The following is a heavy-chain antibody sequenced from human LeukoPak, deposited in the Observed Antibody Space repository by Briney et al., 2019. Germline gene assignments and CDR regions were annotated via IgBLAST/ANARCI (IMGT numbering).Heavy chain of an antibody. Sequence: GGSLRLSCAASGFTFSNYAMSWVRQAPGKGLEWVSGLSGSGGSTYYADSVKGRFTISRDNSKNTLYLQMNSLRAEDTAVYYCARARRGTTIYFDYWGQGTLVTVSS. CDR3: ARARRGTTIYFDY. V-gene: IGHV3-23*01. CDR1: GFTFSNYA. CDR2: LSGSGGST. D-gene: IGHD1-1*01. J-gene: IGHJ4*02.